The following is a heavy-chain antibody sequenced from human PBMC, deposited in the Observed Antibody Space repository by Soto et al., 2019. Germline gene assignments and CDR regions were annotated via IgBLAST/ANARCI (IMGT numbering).Heavy chain of an antibody. V-gene: IGHV1-69*06. Sequence: SVKVSCKASGGTFSSYAISWVRQAPGQGLEWMGGIIPIFGTANYAQKFQGRVTITADKSTSTAYMELSSLRSEDTAVYYCASITGPRVIQNWGQGTLVTVSS. CDR1: GGTFSSYA. D-gene: IGHD1-20*01. CDR3: ASITGPRVIQN. CDR2: IIPIFGTA. J-gene: IGHJ1*01.